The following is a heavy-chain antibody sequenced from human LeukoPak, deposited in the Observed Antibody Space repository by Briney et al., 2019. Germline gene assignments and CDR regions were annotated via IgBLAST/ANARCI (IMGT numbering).Heavy chain of an antibody. CDR2: INSDGSST. CDR3: ARDPVYYDSRGYYSGGWYFDY. V-gene: IGHV3-74*03. J-gene: IGHJ4*02. CDR1: GFTFSGYW. Sequence: HPGGSLRLSCAASGFTFSGYWMHWVRQAPGKGLVWVSRINSDGSSTTYADSVEGRFTISRDNAKNTLYLQMNSLRAEDTAVYYCARDPVYYDSRGYYSGGWYFDYWGQGTLVTVSS. D-gene: IGHD3-22*01.